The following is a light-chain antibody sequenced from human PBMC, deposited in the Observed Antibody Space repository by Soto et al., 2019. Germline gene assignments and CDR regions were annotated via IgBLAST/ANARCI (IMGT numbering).Light chain of an antibody. V-gene: IGKV3-20*01. CDR1: QSISGSY. Sequence: EIGLTQSPGTLSLSPGERATLSCGASQSISGSYLAWYQQKPGQAPRLLIYGASSRATDIPDMFSGSGFGADFTLTISRLEPEDFAGYYCQQYGTSITFGHGKRLEIK. CDR2: GAS. CDR3: QQYGTSIT. J-gene: IGKJ5*01.